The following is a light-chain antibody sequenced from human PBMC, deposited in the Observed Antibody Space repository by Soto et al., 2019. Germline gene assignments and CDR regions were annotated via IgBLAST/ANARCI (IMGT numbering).Light chain of an antibody. CDR3: QQYNNWPLT. V-gene: IGKV3-15*01. Sequence: EIVMTQSPATLSVSPGERATLSCRASQSVSSNLAWYQQKPGQAPRLLIYGASSRATGIPVRFGGSGSGTEFTLTISSLQSEDFAVYYCQQYNNWPLTFGQGTRLEIK. J-gene: IGKJ5*01. CDR2: GAS. CDR1: QSVSSN.